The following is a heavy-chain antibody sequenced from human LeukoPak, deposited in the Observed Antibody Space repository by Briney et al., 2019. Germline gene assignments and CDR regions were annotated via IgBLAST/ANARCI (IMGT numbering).Heavy chain of an antibody. CDR2: INHSGST. D-gene: IGHD2-2*01. CDR1: GGSFSGYY. Sequence: SETLSLTCAVYGGSFSGYYWSWIRQPPGKGLEWIGEINHSGSTNYNPSLKSRVTISVDTSKNQFSLKLSSVTAADTAVYYCARGPVPAAKVSWFDPWGQGTPVTVSS. J-gene: IGHJ5*02. CDR3: ARGPVPAAKVSWFDP. V-gene: IGHV4-34*01.